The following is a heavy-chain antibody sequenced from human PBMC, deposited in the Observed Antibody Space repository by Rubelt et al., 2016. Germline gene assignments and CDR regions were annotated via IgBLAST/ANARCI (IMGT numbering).Heavy chain of an antibody. Sequence: QVQLVQSGAEVKKPGASVKVSCKASGYTFTSYAMHWVRQAPGQRLEWMGWINAYNGNTNYAQKLKCRGTMTTATSTGTAYMERRSLRSDDTAGYYWARDSGGPRGGGHDYWGQGTLVTVSS. CDR3: ARDSGGPRGGGHDY. J-gene: IGHJ4*02. CDR2: INAYNGNT. V-gene: IGHV1-3*01. D-gene: IGHD1-26*01. CDR1: GYTFTSYA.